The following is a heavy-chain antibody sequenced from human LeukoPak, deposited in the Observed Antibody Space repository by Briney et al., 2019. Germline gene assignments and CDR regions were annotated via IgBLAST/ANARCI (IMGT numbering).Heavy chain of an antibody. D-gene: IGHD3-9*01. CDR3: ARDLRFRRQLVVPAAKERYFDWLRGY. Sequence: ASVKVSCKASGYTFTGYYMHWVRQAPGQGLEWMGWISPNSGGTNYAQRFQGRVTMTRDTSISTAYMEPSRLRSDDTAVYYCARDLRFRRQLVVPAAKERYFDWLRGYGGQGPLFPVSS. CDR2: ISPNSGGT. J-gene: IGHJ4*02. V-gene: IGHV1-2*02. CDR1: GYTFTGYY.